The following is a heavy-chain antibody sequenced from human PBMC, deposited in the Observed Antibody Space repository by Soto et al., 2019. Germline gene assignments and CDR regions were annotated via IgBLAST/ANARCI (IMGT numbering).Heavy chain of an antibody. D-gene: IGHD5-12*01. CDR2: IYHSGST. CDR3: ARVGRLVATNEDGMDV. Sequence: NPWETLSLTCAVSGGSISSGGYSWSWIRQPPGKGLEWIGYIYHSGSTYYNPSLKSRVTISVDRSKNQFSLKLSSVTAADTAVYYCARVGRLVATNEDGMDVWGQGTTVTVSS. J-gene: IGHJ6*02. V-gene: IGHV4-30-2*01. CDR1: GGSISSGGYS.